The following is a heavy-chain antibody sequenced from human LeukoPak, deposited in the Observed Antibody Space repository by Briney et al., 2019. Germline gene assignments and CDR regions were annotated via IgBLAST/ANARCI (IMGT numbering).Heavy chain of an antibody. V-gene: IGHV3-7*01. CDR2: IKQDGSEK. Sequence: GGSLRLSCAASGFTFSSYWMSWVRQAPGKGLEWVADIKQDGSEKYYVDSVKGRFTISRDNAKNSLYLQMNSLRAEDTAVYYCARDTTVTAYYYYYMDVWGKGTTVTVSS. D-gene: IGHD4-17*01. CDR3: ARDTTVTAYYYYYMDV. J-gene: IGHJ6*03. CDR1: GFTFSSYW.